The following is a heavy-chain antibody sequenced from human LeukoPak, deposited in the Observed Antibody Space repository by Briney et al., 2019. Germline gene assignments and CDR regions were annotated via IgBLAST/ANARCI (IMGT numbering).Heavy chain of an antibody. CDR1: GVSISSYY. V-gene: IGHV4-59*06. D-gene: IGHD2-8*01. CDR2: IYYSGST. Sequence: SETLSLTCTVSGVSISSYYWSWIRQHPGKGLEWIGYIYYSGSTYYNPSLKSRVTISVDTSKNQFSLKLSSVTAADTAVYYCARENDAYYYGMDVWGQGTTVTFSS. CDR3: ARENDAYYYGMDV. J-gene: IGHJ6*02.